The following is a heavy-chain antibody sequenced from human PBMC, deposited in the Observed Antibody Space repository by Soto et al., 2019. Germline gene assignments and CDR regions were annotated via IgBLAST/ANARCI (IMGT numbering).Heavy chain of an antibody. CDR1: GASLTSSNW. CDR2: IYHSGSA. J-gene: IGHJ4*02. D-gene: IGHD3-10*01. CDR3: ARGSYYGTGSYYEYFLNY. Sequence: SETLSLPCAVSGASLTSSNWWTWVRQPPGKGLEWIGEIYHSGSATYKSSLKSRVTMSVDKSKNQFSLELSSVSAADTAIYYCARGSYYGTGSYYEYFLNYWGQGALVTVSS. V-gene: IGHV4-4*02.